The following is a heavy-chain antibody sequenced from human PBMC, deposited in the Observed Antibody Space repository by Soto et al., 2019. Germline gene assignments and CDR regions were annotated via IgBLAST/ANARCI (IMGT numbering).Heavy chain of an antibody. Sequence: PSQTLSLTCVISGDSVSSNSAAWNWIRQSPSRGLEWLGRTSYRSKWYNDYAVAVKGRITINQDTSKNQFSLQLNSVTPEDTAVYYCARAEAEWGIAAAGTNYYGMDVWGQGTTVTVSS. J-gene: IGHJ6*02. V-gene: IGHV6-1*01. D-gene: IGHD6-13*01. CDR1: GDSVSSNSAA. CDR3: ARAEAEWGIAAAGTNYYGMDV. CDR2: TSYRSKWYN.